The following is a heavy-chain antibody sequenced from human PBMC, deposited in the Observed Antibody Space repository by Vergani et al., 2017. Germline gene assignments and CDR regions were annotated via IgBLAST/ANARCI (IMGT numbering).Heavy chain of an antibody. V-gene: IGHV5-51*01. CDR2: IYPADSDT. Sequence: EVELVQSGPEMRKPGESLKISCKGSEYSFGNYWIGWVRQVPGKGLEWMGIIYPADSDTRYSPSFQGQVTISADKSISTAFRQWDSLKASDTALYYCARHTTYTDSWGQGTLVTVSS. CDR3: ARHTTYTDS. J-gene: IGHJ4*02. CDR1: EYSFGNYW. D-gene: IGHD1-1*01.